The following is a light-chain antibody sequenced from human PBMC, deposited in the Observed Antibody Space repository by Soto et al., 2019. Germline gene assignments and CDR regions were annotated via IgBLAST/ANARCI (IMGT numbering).Light chain of an antibody. Sequence: QSALTQPASVSGSPGQSITFSCTIASSDVGTYNLVSWYQQHPNKAPKFIIYEGTKRPSGVSDRFSGSQSGNTASLTISGLQADDEADYYCFSYARSPTSYVFGTGTKLTVL. CDR2: EGT. V-gene: IGLV2-23*01. CDR3: FSYARSPTSYV. CDR1: SSDVGTYNL. J-gene: IGLJ1*01.